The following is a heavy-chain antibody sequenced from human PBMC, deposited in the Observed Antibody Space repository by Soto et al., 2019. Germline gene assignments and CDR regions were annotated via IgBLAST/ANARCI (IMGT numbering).Heavy chain of an antibody. CDR2: ISGSGGST. D-gene: IGHD5-18*01. CDR1: GLNIISYC. V-gene: IGHV3-23*01. Sequence: GGSMRLSCAAAGLNIISYCMSWVSKATGKGLEWVSSISGSGGSTYYADSVKGRFTISRDNSKNTLYLQMHSLRAEDTAVYYCAKDGLVTPIYYFDCWGQGTLVTVSS. J-gene: IGHJ4*02. CDR3: AKDGLVTPIYYFDC.